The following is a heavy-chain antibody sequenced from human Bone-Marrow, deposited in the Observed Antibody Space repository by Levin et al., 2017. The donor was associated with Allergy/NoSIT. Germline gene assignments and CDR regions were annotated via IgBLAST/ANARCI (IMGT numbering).Heavy chain of an antibody. Sequence: GGSLILSCAASGFTFSDYYMSWIRQAPGKGLEWVSYISSSGSTIYYADSVKGRFTISRDNAKNSLYLQMNSLRAEDTAVYYCASLQWLVLFDYWGQGTLVTVSS. D-gene: IGHD6-19*01. CDR1: GFTFSDYY. V-gene: IGHV3-11*01. CDR2: ISSSGSTI. CDR3: ASLQWLVLFDY. J-gene: IGHJ4*02.